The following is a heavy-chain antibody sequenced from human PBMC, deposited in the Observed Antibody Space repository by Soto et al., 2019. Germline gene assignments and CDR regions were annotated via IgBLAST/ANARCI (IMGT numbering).Heavy chain of an antibody. CDR1: GGSFSGYY. Sequence: PSETLSLTCAVYGGSFSGYYWSWIRQPPGKGLEWIGEINHSGSTNYNPSLKSRVTISVDTSKNQFSLKLSSVTAADTAAYYCARISRRAYYYGSGSQFNWFDPWGQGTLVTVSS. CDR2: INHSGST. J-gene: IGHJ5*02. CDR3: ARISRRAYYYGSGSQFNWFDP. V-gene: IGHV4-34*01. D-gene: IGHD3-10*01.